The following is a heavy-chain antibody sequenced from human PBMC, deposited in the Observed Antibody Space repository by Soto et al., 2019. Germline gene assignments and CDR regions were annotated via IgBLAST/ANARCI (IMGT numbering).Heavy chain of an antibody. CDR2: INAGNGNT. Sequence: QVQLVQSGAEVKKPGASVKVSCKASGDTFTSYAMHWVRQAPGQRLEWMGWINAGNGNTKYSQKFLGRVTITTDTSASTAFMELSSLRSEDTAVYYCVRDRDGYGSGSYSFGYWGQGTLVTVSS. CDR3: VRDRDGYGSGSYSFGY. V-gene: IGHV1-3*01. D-gene: IGHD3-10*01. CDR1: GDTFTSYA. J-gene: IGHJ4*02.